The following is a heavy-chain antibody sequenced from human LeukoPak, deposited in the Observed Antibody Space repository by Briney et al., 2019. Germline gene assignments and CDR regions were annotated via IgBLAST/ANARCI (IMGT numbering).Heavy chain of an antibody. Sequence: GGSLRLSCAASGFTFSSYAMSWVRQAPGKGLEWVSVISGSGGSTSYADSVKGRFTISRDNSMNTLYLQMNSLRAEDTAVYYCAKDPNFYYCMDVWGKGTTVTISS. CDR2: ISGSGGST. V-gene: IGHV3-23*01. J-gene: IGHJ6*03. CDR3: AKDPNFYYCMDV. CDR1: GFTFSSYA.